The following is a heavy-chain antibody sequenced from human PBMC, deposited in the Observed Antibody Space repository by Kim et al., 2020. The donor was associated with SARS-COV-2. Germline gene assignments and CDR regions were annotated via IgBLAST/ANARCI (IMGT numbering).Heavy chain of an antibody. CDR2: INHSGST. J-gene: IGHJ4*02. CDR3: AGTSDSEGFDY. D-gene: IGHD3-10*01. CDR1: GGSFSGYY. V-gene: IGHV4-34*01. Sequence: SETLSLTCAVYGGSFSGYYWSWIRQPPGKGLEWIGEINHSGSTNYNPSLKSRVTISVDTSKNQFSLKLSSVTAADTAVYYCAGTSDSEGFDYWGQGTLVTVSS.